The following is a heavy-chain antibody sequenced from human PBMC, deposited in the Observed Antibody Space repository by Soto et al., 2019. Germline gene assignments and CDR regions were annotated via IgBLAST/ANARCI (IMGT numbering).Heavy chain of an antibody. CDR1: GYTFTSYG. D-gene: IGHD1-1*01. J-gene: IGHJ2*01. V-gene: IGHV1-18*01. CDR3: AKDQRVGWNEYWYFDL. CDR2: ISAYNGNT. Sequence: QVQLVQSGAEGKKPGASVKVSCKASGYTFTSYGISWVRQAPGQGLEWMGWISAYNGNTNYAQKLQGRVTMTTDTSTSTAYMELRRLRSDDTAVYYCAKDQRVGWNEYWYFDLWGRGTLGTVSS.